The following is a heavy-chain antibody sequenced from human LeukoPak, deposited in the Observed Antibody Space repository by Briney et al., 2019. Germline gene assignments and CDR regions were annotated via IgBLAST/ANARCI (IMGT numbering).Heavy chain of an antibody. CDR2: INSDGSST. J-gene: IGHJ4*02. CDR3: ARVDSSGGEVDY. D-gene: IGHD3-22*01. Sequence: GGSLRLSCAASGFTFSSYWMHWVRQAPGKGLVWVSRINSDGSSTSYADSVKGRFTISRDNAKNTLYLQMNSLRAEDTAVYYCARVDSSGGEVDYWGQGTLVTVSS. CDR1: GFTFSSYW. V-gene: IGHV3-74*01.